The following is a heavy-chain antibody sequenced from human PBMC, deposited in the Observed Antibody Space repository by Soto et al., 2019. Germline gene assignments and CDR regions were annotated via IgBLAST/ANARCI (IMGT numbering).Heavy chain of an antibody. D-gene: IGHD3-10*01. CDR3: ARLSRTPMAFDY. V-gene: IGHV3-23*01. CDR1: GFTFSSYA. J-gene: IGHJ4*02. Sequence: EVQLLESGGGLVQPGGSLRLSCAASGFTFSSYAMSWVRQAPGKGLEWVSAISGSGGSTYYADSVKGRFTISRDNSKHTLSLQMTSLTAVYTAVYYCARLSRTPMAFDYWGQGTPVTVSS. CDR2: ISGSGGST.